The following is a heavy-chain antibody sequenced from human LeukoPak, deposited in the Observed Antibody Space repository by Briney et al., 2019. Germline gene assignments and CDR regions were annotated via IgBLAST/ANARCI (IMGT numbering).Heavy chain of an antibody. V-gene: IGHV4-39*07. CDR2: FYYSGST. CDR3: AKDSGYDWAYFDY. J-gene: IGHJ4*02. D-gene: IGHD5-12*01. CDR1: GGSLSSNSYF. Sequence: PSETLSLTCTVSGGSLSSNSYFGGWIRQPPGKGLEWIGSFYYSGSTHYNPSLKSRVTISIDTSETQMSLKLTSVTAADTAVYYCAKDSGYDWAYFDYWGQGTLVTVSS.